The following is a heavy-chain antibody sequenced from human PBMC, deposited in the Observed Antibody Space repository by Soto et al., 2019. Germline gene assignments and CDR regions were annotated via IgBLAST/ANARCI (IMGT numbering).Heavy chain of an antibody. Sequence: SVKVSCKASGFTFTSSAMQWVRQARGQRLEWIGWIVVGSGNTNYAQKFQERVTITRDMSTSTAYMELSSLRSEDTAVYYCAAAYDILTNYYYYYGMDVWGQGTTVTVSS. CDR3: AAAYDILTNYYYYYGMDV. D-gene: IGHD3-9*01. V-gene: IGHV1-58*02. CDR2: IVVGSGNT. CDR1: GFTFTSSA. J-gene: IGHJ6*02.